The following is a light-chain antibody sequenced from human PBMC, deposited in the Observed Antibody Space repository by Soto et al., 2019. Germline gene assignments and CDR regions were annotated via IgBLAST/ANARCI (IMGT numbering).Light chain of an antibody. CDR2: KAS. CDR1: QSISSW. J-gene: IGKJ1*01. CDR3: QQYNSYSGT. Sequence: DIQMTQSPSTLSASVGDRVTITCRPSQSISSWLAWYQQKPGKAPKLLIYKASSLESGVPSRLSGSGSGTGFTLTISSLQPDDFATYYCQQYNSYSGTFGQGTKVDIK. V-gene: IGKV1-5*03.